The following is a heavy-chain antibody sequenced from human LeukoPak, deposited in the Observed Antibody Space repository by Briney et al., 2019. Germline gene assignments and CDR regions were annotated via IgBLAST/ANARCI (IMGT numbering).Heavy chain of an antibody. CDR1: GYTFTSYD. V-gene: IGHV1-8*01. CDR3: ARGVGSGYEEWFDP. D-gene: IGHD5-12*01. J-gene: IGHJ5*02. Sequence: ASVKVSCKASGYTFTSYDINWVRQATGQGLEWMGWMNPNSGNTGYAQKFQGRVTMTRNTSISTAYMELSSLRSDDTAVYYCARGVGSGYEEWFDPWGQGTLVTVSS. CDR2: MNPNSGNT.